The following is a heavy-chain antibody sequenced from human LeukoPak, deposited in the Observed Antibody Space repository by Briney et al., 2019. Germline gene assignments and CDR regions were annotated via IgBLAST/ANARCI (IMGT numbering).Heavy chain of an antibody. J-gene: IGHJ4*02. CDR1: GGSIISYY. V-gene: IGHV4-59*01. CDR3: ARYDSSGKGLDY. Sequence: SETLSLTCTVSGGSIISYYWSWIRQPPGKGLEWIGYIYYSGSTNYNPSLKSRVTISVDTSKNQFSLKLSSVTAADTAVYYCARYDSSGKGLDYWGQGTLVTVSS. CDR2: IYYSGST. D-gene: IGHD3-22*01.